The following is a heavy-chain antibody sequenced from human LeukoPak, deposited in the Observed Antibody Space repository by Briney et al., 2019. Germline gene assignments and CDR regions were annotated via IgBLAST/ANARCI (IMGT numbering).Heavy chain of an antibody. CDR1: GGSISSYY. D-gene: IGHD6-6*01. V-gene: IGHV4-59*01. CDR2: IYYSGST. J-gene: IGHJ4*02. Sequence: PSETLSLTCTVSGGSISSYYWSWIRQPPGKGLEWIGYIYYSGSTNYNPSLKSRVTISVDTSKNQFSLKLSSVTAADTAVYYCARGLFEYSSSPTFDYWGQETLVPVPS. CDR3: ARGLFEYSSSPTFDY.